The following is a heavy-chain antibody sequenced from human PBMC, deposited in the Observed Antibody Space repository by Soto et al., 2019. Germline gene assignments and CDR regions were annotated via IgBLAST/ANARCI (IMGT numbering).Heavy chain of an antibody. V-gene: IGHV3-33*06. CDR3: AKTGGGGYDSNYDYSGGLLMGPS. CDR1: GFTFSNYG. J-gene: IGHJ4*02. Sequence: GGSLRLSCAASGFTFSNYGMHWVRQAPGKGLEWVALIYYDGTYENYADSVKGRFTISRDNSKSTLWLLMNSLRVEDTGVYYCAKTGGGGYDSNYDYSGGLLMGPSWGQGT. CDR2: IYYDGTYE. D-gene: IGHD3-16*01.